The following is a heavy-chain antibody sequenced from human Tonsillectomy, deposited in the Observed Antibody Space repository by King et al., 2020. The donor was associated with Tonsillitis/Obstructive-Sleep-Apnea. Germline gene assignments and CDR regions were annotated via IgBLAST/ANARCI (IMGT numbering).Heavy chain of an antibody. D-gene: IGHD3-3*01. CDR2: IWYDGRNK. J-gene: IGHJ4*02. V-gene: IGHV3-33*06. Sequence: VQLVESGGGVVQPGRSLRLSCAASGFTFSSCVMHWVRQAPGKGLEWVAVIWYDGRNKYYADSVKGRFTISRDNSKNTLYLQMNSLRAEDTAVYYCAKDRAIFGVVEGEFFDYWGQGTLVTVSS. CDR3: AKDRAIFGVVEGEFFDY. CDR1: GFTFSSCV.